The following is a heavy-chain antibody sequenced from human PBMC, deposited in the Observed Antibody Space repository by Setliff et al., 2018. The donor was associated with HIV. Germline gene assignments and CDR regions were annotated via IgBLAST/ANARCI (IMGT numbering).Heavy chain of an antibody. CDR2: IKQDASEK. CDR1: GFSFGSYW. CDR3: ARDQYYYDTSGYYRGSAFDF. V-gene: IGHV3-7*03. D-gene: IGHD3-22*01. Sequence: PGGSLRLSCVASGFSFGSYWMSWVRQAPGKVPEWVAHIKQDASEKYFVDSVKGRFTISRDNAKNSLYLQMDSLRAEDTAVYYCARDQYYYDTSGYYRGSAFDFWGQGTLVTVSS. J-gene: IGHJ4*02.